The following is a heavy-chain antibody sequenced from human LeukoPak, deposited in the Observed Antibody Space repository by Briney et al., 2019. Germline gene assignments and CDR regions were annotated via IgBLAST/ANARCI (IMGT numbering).Heavy chain of an antibody. D-gene: IGHD1-26*01. V-gene: IGHV4-61*05. CDR2: VYYTGAT. J-gene: IGHJ4*02. Sequence: SKTLSLTCTVSGDSITTITTYYWSWIRQSPGKGLEWIGSVYYTGATNYNPSLKSRVAILMDTSKNQFSLIVHSVTAADTALYWCTRGQRSYFRAVDQWGPGILVTVSS. CDR3: TRGQRSYFRAVDQ. CDR1: GDSITTITTYY.